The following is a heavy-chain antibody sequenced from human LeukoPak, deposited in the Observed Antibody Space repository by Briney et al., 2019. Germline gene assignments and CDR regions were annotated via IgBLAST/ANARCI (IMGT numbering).Heavy chain of an antibody. CDR2: IYHSGST. V-gene: IGHV4-30-4*08. J-gene: IGHJ4*01. D-gene: IGHD2-15*01. CDR3: ARGSGYFDY. Sequence: SETLSLTCSVSGGSIKSGDSYWSWICQPPGKGLEWIGYIYHSGSTYYNPSLKSRVTISVDTSKNQFSLRLSSVTAADTARYYCARGSGYFDYWGHGSLVTVSS. CDR1: GGSIKSGDSY.